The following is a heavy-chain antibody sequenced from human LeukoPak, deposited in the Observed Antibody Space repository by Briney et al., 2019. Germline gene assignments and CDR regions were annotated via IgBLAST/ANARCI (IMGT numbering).Heavy chain of an antibody. D-gene: IGHD3-22*01. J-gene: IGHJ4*02. CDR2: ISASNGNT. V-gene: IGHV1-18*01. CDR3: ARGPYYYDSSGYLVY. CDR1: GYTFTSYG. Sequence: ASVKVSCKASGYTFTSYGISWVRQAPGQGLDWMGWISASNGNTNYAQKLQGRVTMTTDTSTSTAYMELRSLRSDDTAVYYCARGPYYYDSSGYLVYWGQGTLVTVSS.